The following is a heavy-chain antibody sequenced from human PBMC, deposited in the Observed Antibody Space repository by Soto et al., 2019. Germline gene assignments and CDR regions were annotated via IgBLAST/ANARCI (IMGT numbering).Heavy chain of an antibody. V-gene: IGHV1-18*01. CDR1: GYTFTSYG. D-gene: IGHD2-15*01. Sequence: ASVKVSCKASGYTFTSYGISWVRQAPGQGLEWMRWISAYNGNTNYAQKLQGRVTMTTDTSTSTAYMELRSLRSDDTALYYFARFLGYCSGGSCYGPYDYWGQGTLVTVSS. CDR3: ARFLGYCSGGSCYGPYDY. J-gene: IGHJ4*02. CDR2: ISAYNGNT.